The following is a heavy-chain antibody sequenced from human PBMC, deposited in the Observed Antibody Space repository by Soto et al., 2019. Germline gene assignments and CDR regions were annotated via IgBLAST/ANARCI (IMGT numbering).Heavy chain of an antibody. V-gene: IGHV4-39*01. J-gene: IGHJ5*02. D-gene: IGHD2-2*01. CDR2: IYYSGST. CDR1: GGSISSSSYY. CDR3: ARHALVRSDGNCSSTSCYLRWFGP. Sequence: PSETLSLTCTVSGGSISSSSYYWGWIRQPPGKGLEWIGSIYYSGSTYYNPSLKSRVTISVDTSKNQFSLKLSSVTAADTAVYYCARHALVRSDGNCSSTSCYLRWFGPWGQGTLVTVSS.